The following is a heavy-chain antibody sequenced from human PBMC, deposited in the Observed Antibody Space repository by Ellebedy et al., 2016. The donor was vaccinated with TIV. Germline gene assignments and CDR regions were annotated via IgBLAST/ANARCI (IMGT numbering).Heavy chain of an antibody. CDR1: GFTFSSYA. CDR2: ISGNGGTT. V-gene: IGHV3-23*01. Sequence: GESLKISXAASGFTFSSYAMSWVRQAPGKGLEWVSDISGNGGTTYYSDSVKGRFTISRDNSKNTLYLQLNSLRAEDTAVYYCAKKDYDSSGNWRSYFDYWGQGTLVTVSS. J-gene: IGHJ4*02. CDR3: AKKDYDSSGNWRSYFDY. D-gene: IGHD3-22*01.